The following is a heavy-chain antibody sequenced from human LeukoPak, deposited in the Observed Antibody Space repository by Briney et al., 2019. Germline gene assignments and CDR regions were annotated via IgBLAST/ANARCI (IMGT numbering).Heavy chain of an antibody. V-gene: IGHV4-39*01. CDR1: GGSISSSSYY. J-gene: IGHJ4*02. CDR2: IYYSGST. D-gene: IGHD3-3*01. CDR3: ARQGYYDFWRGQHDY. Sequence: SETLSLTCTVSGGSISSSSYYWGWIRQPPGKGLEWIGSIYYSGSTYYNPSLKSRVTISVDTSKNQFSLKLSSVTAADTAVYYCARQGYYDFWRGQHDYWGQGTLVTVSS.